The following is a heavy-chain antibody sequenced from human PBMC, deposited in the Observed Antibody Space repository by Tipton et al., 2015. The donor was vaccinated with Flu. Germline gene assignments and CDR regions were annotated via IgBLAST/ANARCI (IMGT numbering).Heavy chain of an antibody. CDR3: ARSTYHYGSGSSDY. CDR2: IHRSGTT. V-gene: IGHV4-38-2*01. Sequence: TLSLTCSVSGDSIGSRYFWGWIRQPPGKGLEWIGNIHRSGTTYYNPSLKSRVTISVDASKNQFTLRLSSVTAADTAVYYCARSTYHYGSGSSDYWGQGTLVTVSS. J-gene: IGHJ4*02. D-gene: IGHD3-10*01. CDR1: GDSIGSRYF.